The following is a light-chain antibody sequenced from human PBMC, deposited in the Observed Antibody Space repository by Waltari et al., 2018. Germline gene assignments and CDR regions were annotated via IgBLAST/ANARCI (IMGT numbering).Light chain of an antibody. CDR1: QSVSSY. CDR3: NQRATWPRT. Sequence: EIVLTQSPATLSLSPGERATPPSRASQSVSSYLTWYQQKPGQAPRLLIYDASTRATGIPARFSSSESGTDFTLTITNLEPEDSAVYSCNQRATWPRTFGQGTKVEIK. CDR2: DAS. J-gene: IGKJ1*01. V-gene: IGKV3-11*01.